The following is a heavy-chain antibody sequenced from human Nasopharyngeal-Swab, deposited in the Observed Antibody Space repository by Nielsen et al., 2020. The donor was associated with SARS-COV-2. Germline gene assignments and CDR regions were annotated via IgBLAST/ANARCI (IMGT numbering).Heavy chain of an antibody. D-gene: IGHD5-18*01. CDR1: GGSISSYY. CDR2: IYYSGST. J-gene: IGHJ6*03. CDR3: ARNGYSYVPYYYYYYMDV. Sequence: SETLSLTCTVSGGSISSYYWSWIRQPPGKGLEWIGYIYYSGSTNYNPSLKSRVTISVDTSKNQFSLKLSSVTAADTAVYYCARNGYSYVPYYYYYYMDVWGKGTTVTVSS. V-gene: IGHV4-59*12.